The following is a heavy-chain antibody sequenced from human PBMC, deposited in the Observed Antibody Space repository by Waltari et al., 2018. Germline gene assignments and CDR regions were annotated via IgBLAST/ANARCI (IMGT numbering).Heavy chain of an antibody. CDR2: IYTSGST. Sequence: QVQLQESGPGLVKPSETLSLTCTVSGGSISSYYWSWIRQPAGKGLEWIGRIYTSGSTNYNPPLKSRVTMSVDTSKNQFSLKLSSVTAADTAVYYCARGTTGSYYDFWSGQYYMDVWGKGTTVTISS. J-gene: IGHJ6*03. CDR1: GGSISSYY. D-gene: IGHD3-3*01. CDR3: ARGTTGSYYDFWSGQYYMDV. V-gene: IGHV4-4*07.